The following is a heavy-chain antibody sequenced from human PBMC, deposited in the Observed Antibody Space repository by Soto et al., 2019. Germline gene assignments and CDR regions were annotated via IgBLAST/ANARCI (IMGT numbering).Heavy chain of an antibody. CDR2: ISSDGINT. CDR3: ANDRGWAPFDD. Sequence: QVQLVEFGGGVVQPGRSLRLSCAASGFTFSDYGMHWGRQAPGKGLEWVAVISSDGINTYHADSVKGRFNIAIDNSNNTLYLQMNGLRAEDPAVYQFANDRGWAPFDDWGQGTLVTVAS. J-gene: IGHJ4*02. CDR1: GFTFSDYG. D-gene: IGHD1-26*01. V-gene: IGHV3-30*18.